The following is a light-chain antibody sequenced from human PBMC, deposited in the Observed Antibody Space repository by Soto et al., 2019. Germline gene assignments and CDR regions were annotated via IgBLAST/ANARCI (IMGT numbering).Light chain of an antibody. CDR1: SSDVGPYNY. CDR3: SSYTTSSTLV. CDR2: EVT. Sequence: QSALTQPASVSGSPGQSITIPYTGTSSDVGPYNYVSWYQHHPGKAPKLLIYEVTKRPSGVSNRFSGSKSGNTASLTISGLQAEDEADYYCSSYTTSSTLVFGGGTKLTVL. V-gene: IGLV2-14*01. J-gene: IGLJ3*02.